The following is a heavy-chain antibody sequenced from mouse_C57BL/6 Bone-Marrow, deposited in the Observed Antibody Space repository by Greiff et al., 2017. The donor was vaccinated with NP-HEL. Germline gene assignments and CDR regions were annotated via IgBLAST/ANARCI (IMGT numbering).Heavy chain of an antibody. V-gene: IGHV1-80*01. J-gene: IGHJ3*01. CDR2: IYPGDGDT. CDR1: GYEFSNYW. Sequence: QVQLQQSGAELVKPGASVKISCKASGYEFSNYWMNWVKQRPGKGLAWIGQIYPGDGDTTYNGKFKDKATLTADKSSSTAYMQRSRLTSEDSAVYFCARGAYWGQGTLVTVSA. CDR3: ARGAY.